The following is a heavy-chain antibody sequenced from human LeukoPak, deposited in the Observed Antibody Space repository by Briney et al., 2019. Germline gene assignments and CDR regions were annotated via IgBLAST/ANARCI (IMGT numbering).Heavy chain of an antibody. J-gene: IGHJ6*04. CDR2: ISWNSGSI. V-gene: IGHV3-9*01. Sequence: PGRSLRLSCAASGFTFDDYAMQWVRQAPGEGLEWVSGISWNSGSIGYADSVKGRFTISRDNATNSLYLQMNSLRAEDTALYYCAKDSSDYYGSGRLDVWGKGTTVTVSS. D-gene: IGHD3-10*01. CDR3: AKDSSDYYGSGRLDV. CDR1: GFTFDDYA.